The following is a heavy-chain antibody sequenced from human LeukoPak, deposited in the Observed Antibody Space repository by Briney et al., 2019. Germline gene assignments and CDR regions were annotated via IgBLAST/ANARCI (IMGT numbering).Heavy chain of an antibody. CDR2: INAYTGGT. CDR1: GYTFAGYN. J-gene: IGHJ4*02. D-gene: IGHD2-2*01. CDR3: AREAYQVPFDY. V-gene: IGHV1-2*02. Sequence: ASLKVSCKASGYTFAGYNIHWVRQAPGQGLEWMGWINAYTGGTKYAQKFEGRVTLTRDTSIKTAYLDLSRLTSDDTAIYYCAREAYQVPFDYWGQGTLVTVSS.